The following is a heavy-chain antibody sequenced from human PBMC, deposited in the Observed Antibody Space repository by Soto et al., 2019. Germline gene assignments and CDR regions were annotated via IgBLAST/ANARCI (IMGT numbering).Heavy chain of an antibody. V-gene: IGHV3-23*01. J-gene: IGHJ6*02. CDR2: ISGSGGST. CDR3: AKDSRRDYGDYFSYYYYGMDV. CDR1: GFTFSSYA. D-gene: IGHD4-17*01. Sequence: LRLSCAASGFTFSSYAMSWVRQAPGKGLEWVSAISGSGGSTYYADSVKGRFTISRDNSKNTLYLQMNSLRAEDTAVYYCAKDSRRDYGDYFSYYYYGMDVWGQGTTVTVSS.